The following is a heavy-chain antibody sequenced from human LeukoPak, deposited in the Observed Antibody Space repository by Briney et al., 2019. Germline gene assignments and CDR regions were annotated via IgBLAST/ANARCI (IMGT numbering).Heavy chain of an antibody. CDR3: ARAGAWQIDP. Sequence: KSSETLSLTCTVSGGSISSYYWSWIRQPPGKGLEWIGYIYYSGSTNYNPSLKSRVTISVDTSKNQFSLRLTSVTAADTAVYYCARAGAWQIDPWGQGTLVTVSS. CDR2: IYYSGST. V-gene: IGHV4-59*01. CDR1: GGSISSYY. J-gene: IGHJ5*02. D-gene: IGHD3-10*01.